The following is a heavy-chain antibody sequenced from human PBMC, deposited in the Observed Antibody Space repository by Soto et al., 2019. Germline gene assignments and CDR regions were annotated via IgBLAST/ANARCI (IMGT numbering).Heavy chain of an antibody. Sequence: QITLKESGPTLVKPTQTLTLTCTFSGFSLSTSGVGVGWIRQPPGKALEWLALIYWDDDKRYSPSLKSRLTITKDTSKNQVVLTMTNMDPVDTATYYCAHSYVAEIATTQPDFDYWGQGTLVTVSS. CDR2: IYWDDDK. V-gene: IGHV2-5*02. D-gene: IGHD2-21*01. CDR3: AHSYVAEIATTQPDFDY. CDR1: GFSLSTSGVG. J-gene: IGHJ4*02.